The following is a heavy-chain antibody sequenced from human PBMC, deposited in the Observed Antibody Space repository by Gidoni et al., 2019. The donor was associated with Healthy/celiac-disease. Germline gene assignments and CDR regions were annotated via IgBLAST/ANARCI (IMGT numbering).Heavy chain of an antibody. V-gene: IGHV4-39*01. Sequence: QLQLQESGPGLVKPSETLSLTCTVSGGSISSSSYYWGWIRQPPGKGLEWIGSIYYSGSTYYNPSLKSRVTISVDTSKNQFSLKLSSVTAADTAVYYCARHNGSYSSSSNWFDPWGQGTLVTVSS. J-gene: IGHJ5*02. D-gene: IGHD6-6*01. CDR1: GGSISSSSYY. CDR2: IYYSGST. CDR3: ARHNGSYSSSSNWFDP.